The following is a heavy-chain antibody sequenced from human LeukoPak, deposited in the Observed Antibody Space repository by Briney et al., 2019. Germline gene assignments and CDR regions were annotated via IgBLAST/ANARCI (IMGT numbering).Heavy chain of an antibody. CDR3: AREVFYGSGSPRLDY. CDR1: GFTFSDYY. J-gene: IGHJ4*02. V-gene: IGHV3-11*04. D-gene: IGHD3-10*01. Sequence: AGGSLRLSCAASGFTFSDYYMSWIRQAPGKGLEWVSYISSSGSTIYYADSVKGRFTISRDNAKNSLYLQMNSLRAEDTAVYYCAREVFYGSGSPRLDYWGQGTLVTVSS. CDR2: ISSSGSTI.